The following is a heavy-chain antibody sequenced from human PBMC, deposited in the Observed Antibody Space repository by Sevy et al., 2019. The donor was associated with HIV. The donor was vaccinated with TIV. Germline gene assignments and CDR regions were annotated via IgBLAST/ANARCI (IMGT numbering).Heavy chain of an antibody. D-gene: IGHD6-13*01. J-gene: IGHJ4*02. V-gene: IGHV4-39*01. Sequence: SETLSLTYTVSGVYISSRSYYWGWIRQPPGKGLEWIGSMYYSGSTYYNPSLKSRVTISVDTSKNQFSLKLSFVTAADTAVYYCARTYGSSGTGFDYWGQGTLVTVSS. CDR1: GVYISSRSYY. CDR3: ARTYGSSGTGFDY. CDR2: MYYSGST.